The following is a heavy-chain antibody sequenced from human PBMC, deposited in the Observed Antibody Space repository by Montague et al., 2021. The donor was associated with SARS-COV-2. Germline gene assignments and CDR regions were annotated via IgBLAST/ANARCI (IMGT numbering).Heavy chain of an antibody. CDR1: GFTFSSYS. V-gene: IGHV3-21*01. J-gene: IGHJ5*02. D-gene: IGHD5-18*01. CDR2: ISSSSSYI. CDR3: ARDTAKVHNWFDH. Sequence: SLRLSCAASGFTFSSYSMNWVRQAPGKGLEWVSSISSSSSYIYYADSVKGRFTISRDNAKNSLYLQMNSLRAEDTAVYYCARDTAKVHNWFDHWGQGTPVTVSS.